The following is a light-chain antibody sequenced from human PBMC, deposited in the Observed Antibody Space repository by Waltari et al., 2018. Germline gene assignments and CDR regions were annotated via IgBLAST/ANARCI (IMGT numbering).Light chain of an antibody. J-gene: IGLJ3*02. Sequence: QSALTQPASVSGSPGQSITISCPGTSRALGTYNSVSWYQDHPGQGPKVIIYDVSDRPSGVSARFSGSKSGNTASLTISGLQAEDEADYYCSSQSSDDVVLFGGGTKVTVL. CDR2: DVS. V-gene: IGLV2-14*03. CDR1: SRALGTYNS. CDR3: SSQSSDDVVL.